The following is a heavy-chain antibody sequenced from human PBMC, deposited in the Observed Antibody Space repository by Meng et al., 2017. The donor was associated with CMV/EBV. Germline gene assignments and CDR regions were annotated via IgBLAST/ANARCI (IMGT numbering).Heavy chain of an antibody. V-gene: IGHV3-33*06. CDR3: AKDRSSSVSFWFDP. D-gene: IGHD6-6*01. CDR1: GFTFSNYG. Sequence: GESLKISCAASGFTFSNYGMHWVRQAPGKGLEWVAVIWYDGSDKYYADSVKGRFTISRDNSKNTLYLQMNSLRAEDTAVYYCAKDRSSSVSFWFDPWGQGTLVTVS. CDR2: IWYDGSDK. J-gene: IGHJ5*02.